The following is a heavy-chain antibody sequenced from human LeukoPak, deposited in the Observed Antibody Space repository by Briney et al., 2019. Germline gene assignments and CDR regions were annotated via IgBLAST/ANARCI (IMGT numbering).Heavy chain of an antibody. D-gene: IGHD1-26*01. Sequence: GASVKVSCKGSGYPFSSNGITWVRQAPGQGLEWVLWISAYNGHTQYGQNVQGRVTMTTETSTTTAYLELRNLTSDDTAVYFCASGAYYPFDFWGQGTLVTVSS. V-gene: IGHV1-18*01. CDR2: ISAYNGHT. CDR1: GYPFSSNG. J-gene: IGHJ4*02. CDR3: ASGAYYPFDF.